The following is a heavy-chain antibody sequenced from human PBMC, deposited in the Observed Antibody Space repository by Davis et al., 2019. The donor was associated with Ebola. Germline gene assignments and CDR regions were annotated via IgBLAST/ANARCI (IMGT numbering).Heavy chain of an antibody. CDR2: ISYDGSNK. V-gene: IGHV3-30-3*01. D-gene: IGHD3-10*01. CDR1: GFTFSSYA. Sequence: PGGSLRLSCAASGFTFSSYAMHWVRQAPGKGLEWVAVISYDGSNKYYADSVKGRFTISRDNSKNTLYLQMNSLRAEDTAVYYCARDIWFGELPADYWGQGTLVTVSS. J-gene: IGHJ4*02. CDR3: ARDIWFGELPADY.